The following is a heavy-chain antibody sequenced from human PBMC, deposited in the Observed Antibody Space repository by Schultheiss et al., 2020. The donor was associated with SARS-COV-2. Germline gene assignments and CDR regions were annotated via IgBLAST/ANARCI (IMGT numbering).Heavy chain of an antibody. Sequence: SVKVSCKASGGTFSSYAISWVRQAPGQGLEWMGGIIPIFGTANYAQKFQGRVTITADESTSTAYMELSSLRSEDTAVYYCAIDRYDFWSGYVSYWYFDLWGRGTLVTVSS. CDR3: AIDRYDFWSGYVSYWYFDL. CDR1: GGTFSSYA. D-gene: IGHD3-3*01. J-gene: IGHJ2*01. V-gene: IGHV1-69*13. CDR2: IIPIFGTA.